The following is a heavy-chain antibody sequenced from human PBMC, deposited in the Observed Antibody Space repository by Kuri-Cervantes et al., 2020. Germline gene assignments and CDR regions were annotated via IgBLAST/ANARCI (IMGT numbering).Heavy chain of an antibody. Sequence: LSPTCAVYGGSFSGYYWSWIRQPPGKGLEWISYISSSGSTVDYADSVKGRFTISRDNAKNSLYLQMNSLRAEDTAVYYCARYNVSSSGWSPHYYYYYDMDVWGKGTTVTVSS. CDR2: ISSSGSTV. J-gene: IGHJ6*03. CDR1: GGSFSGYY. V-gene: IGHV3-11*01. CDR3: ARYNVSSSGWSPHYYYYYDMDV. D-gene: IGHD6-19*01.